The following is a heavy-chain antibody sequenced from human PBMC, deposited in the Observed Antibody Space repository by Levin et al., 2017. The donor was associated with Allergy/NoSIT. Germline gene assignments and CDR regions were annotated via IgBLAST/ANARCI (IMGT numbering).Heavy chain of an antibody. J-gene: IGHJ3*01. V-gene: IGHV3-7*03. D-gene: IGHD2-15*01. CDR1: GFTFSRHW. CDR2: IKYDGGDK. CDR3: ARDADDGWRAYDV. Sequence: GGSLRLSCAASGFTFSRHWMGWVRQAPGKGLEWVADIKYDGGDKQYVDSVKGRFTISRDNTKNSLYLEKNSLRAEDTASYYCARDADDGWRAYDVWGQGTKVSVSA.